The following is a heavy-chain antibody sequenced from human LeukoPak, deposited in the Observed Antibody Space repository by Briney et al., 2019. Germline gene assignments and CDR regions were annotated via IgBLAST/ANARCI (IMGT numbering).Heavy chain of an antibody. V-gene: IGHV4-34*01. CDR3: ARDCSAVAGRSKQNYYYYYYMDV. CDR2: INHSGST. D-gene: IGHD6-19*01. J-gene: IGHJ6*03. CDR1: GGSFSGYY. Sequence: SETLSLTCAVYGGSFSGYYWSWIRQPPGKGLEWIGEINHSGSTNYNPSLRSRVTISVDKSKNQFSLKLSSVTAADTAVYYCARDCSAVAGRSKQNYYYYYYMDVWGKGTTVTVSS.